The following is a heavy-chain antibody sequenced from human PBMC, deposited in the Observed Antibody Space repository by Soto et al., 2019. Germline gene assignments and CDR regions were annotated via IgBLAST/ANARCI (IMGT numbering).Heavy chain of an antibody. V-gene: IGHV4-31*03. J-gene: IGHJ4*02. D-gene: IGHD6-13*01. CDR2: IYYSGST. Sequence: QVQLQESGPGLVKPSQTLSLTCTVSGGSISSGGYYWSWIRQHPGKGLEWIGYIYYSGSTYYNPSLKSRVTISVDTSKNQFSLKLSSVTAADTAVYYCARVGTQFSSSWDWEGIDYWGQGTLVTVSS. CDR1: GGSISSGGYY. CDR3: ARVGTQFSSSWDWEGIDY.